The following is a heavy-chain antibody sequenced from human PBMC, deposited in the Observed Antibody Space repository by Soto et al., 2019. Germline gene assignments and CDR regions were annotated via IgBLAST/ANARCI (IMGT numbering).Heavy chain of an antibody. CDR2: IYYSGST. CDR3: ARDRVPAARGFDP. D-gene: IGHD2-2*01. V-gene: IGHV4-31*02. Sequence: SETLSLTWTVSGGSISSGGYYWSWIRQHPGKGLEWIGYIYYSGSTYYNPSLKSRVTISVDTSKNQFSLKLSSVTAADTAVYYCARDRVPAARGFDPWGQGTLVTVSS. J-gene: IGHJ5*02. CDR1: GGSISSGGYY.